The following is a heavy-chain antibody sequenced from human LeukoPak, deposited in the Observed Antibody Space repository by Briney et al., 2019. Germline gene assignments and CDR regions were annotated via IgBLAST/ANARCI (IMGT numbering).Heavy chain of an antibody. J-gene: IGHJ4*02. V-gene: IGHV5-51*01. CDR1: VYSVSSYW. CDR2: IYPGDSDT. Sequence: GESLKISCKGSVYSVSSYWIGWVRQMPGKGLEWMGIIYPGDSDTRYSPSSQGQVTISADKSISTAYLQWSSLKAPDTAMYYCARYKWGADYWGQGTLVTVSS. CDR3: ARYKWGADY. D-gene: IGHD1-1*01.